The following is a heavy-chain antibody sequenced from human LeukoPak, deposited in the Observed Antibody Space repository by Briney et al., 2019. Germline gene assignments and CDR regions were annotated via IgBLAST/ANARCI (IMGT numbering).Heavy chain of an antibody. J-gene: IGHJ4*02. V-gene: IGHV3-23*01. CDR3: ARESTEMATTYFDY. CDR2: IGGSGVNT. D-gene: IGHD5-24*01. CDR1: GFTFSSYA. Sequence: PGGSLRLSCAASGFTFSSYAMSWVRQAPGKGLEWVSAIGGSGVNTYYADSAKGRFTISRDNSKNTLYLQMNSLRAEDTAVYYCARESTEMATTYFDYWGQGTLVTVSS.